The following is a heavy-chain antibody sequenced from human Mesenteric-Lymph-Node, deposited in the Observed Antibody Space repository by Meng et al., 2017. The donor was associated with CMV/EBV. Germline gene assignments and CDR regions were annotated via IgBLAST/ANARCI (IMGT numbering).Heavy chain of an antibody. CDR1: GFTFNIYA. Sequence: GESLKISCAASGFTFNIYAMSWVRQAPGKGLEWVSVIYSGGSTYYADSVKGRFTISRDNSKNTLYLQMNSLRAEDTAVYYCTIFGVALDAFDIWGQGTMVTVSS. CDR3: TIFGVALDAFDI. V-gene: IGHV3-53*01. D-gene: IGHD3-3*01. J-gene: IGHJ3*02. CDR2: IYSGGST.